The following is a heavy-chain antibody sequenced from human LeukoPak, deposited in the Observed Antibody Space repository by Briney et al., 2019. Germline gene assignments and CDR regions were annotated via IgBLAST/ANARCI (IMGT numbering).Heavy chain of an antibody. Sequence: GGSLRLSCAASGFTFSDYCMSWIRQAPGKGLEWVSYISSSGSTIYYADSVKVRFTISRDNAKNSLYLQMNSLRAEDTAVYYCARADYSNYVGWFDPWGQGTLVTVSS. CDR3: ARADYSNYVGWFDP. J-gene: IGHJ5*02. D-gene: IGHD4-11*01. CDR1: GFTFSDYC. CDR2: ISSSGSTI. V-gene: IGHV3-11*04.